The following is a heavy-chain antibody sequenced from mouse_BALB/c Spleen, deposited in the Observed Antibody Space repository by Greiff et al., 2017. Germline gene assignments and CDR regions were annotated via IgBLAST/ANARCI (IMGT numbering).Heavy chain of an antibody. Sequence: QVQLQQSAAELARPGASVKMSCKASGYTFTSYTMHWVKQRPGQGLEWIGYINPSSGYTEYNQKFKDKTTLTADKSSSTAYMQLSSLTSEDSAVYYCALYYDYGMDYWGQGTSVTVSS. CDR3: ALYYDYGMDY. CDR2: INPSSGYT. V-gene: IGHV1-4*02. D-gene: IGHD2-4*01. CDR1: GYTFTSYT. J-gene: IGHJ4*01.